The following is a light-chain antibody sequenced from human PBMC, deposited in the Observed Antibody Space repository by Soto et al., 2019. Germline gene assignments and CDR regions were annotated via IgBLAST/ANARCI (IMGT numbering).Light chain of an antibody. CDR1: SSDVGSYNY. V-gene: IGLV2-11*01. Sequence: QSVLTQPRSVSGSPGQSVTISCTGTSSDVGSYNYVSWYQHHPGKAPKLMIYDVSKRPSGLPDRFSGSKSGNTASLTISGLQAEDEADYYCCSYAGSYTFVFGTGTKVTVL. J-gene: IGLJ1*01. CDR2: DVS. CDR3: CSYAGSYTFV.